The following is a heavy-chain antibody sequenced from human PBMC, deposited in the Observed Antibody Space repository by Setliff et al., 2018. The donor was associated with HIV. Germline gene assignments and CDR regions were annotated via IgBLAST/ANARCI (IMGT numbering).Heavy chain of an antibody. Sequence: KPSETLSLTCAVSGGSISSGGYSWSWIRQPPGKGLEWIGYIYHSGSTYYNPSLKSRVTISVDRSKNQFSLKLSSVTAADTAVCYCARGPYYYDSSGSVDAFDIWGQGTMVTVSS. CDR1: GGSISSGGYS. J-gene: IGHJ3*02. V-gene: IGHV4-30-2*01. D-gene: IGHD3-22*01. CDR2: IYHSGST. CDR3: ARGPYYYDSSGSVDAFDI.